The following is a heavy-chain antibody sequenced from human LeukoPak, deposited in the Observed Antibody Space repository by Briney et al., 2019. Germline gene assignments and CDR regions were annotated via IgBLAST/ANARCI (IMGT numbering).Heavy chain of an antibody. CDR1: GFIFSHHG. CDR3: ARDAQRGFDYSNSLKN. CDR2: IWSDATNR. J-gene: IGHJ4*01. D-gene: IGHD4-11*01. Sequence: GGALRLSCAASGFIFSHHGMHWVRQAPGKGLEWVAVIWSDATNRFYADSVKGRFTISRDNSQNTVFLQMNSLRVKDTAIYYCARDAQRGFDYSNSLKNWGHGTLVTVSS. V-gene: IGHV3-33*01.